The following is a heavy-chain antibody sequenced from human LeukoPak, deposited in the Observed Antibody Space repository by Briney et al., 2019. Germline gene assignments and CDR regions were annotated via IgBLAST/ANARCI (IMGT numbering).Heavy chain of an antibody. CDR2: ISSSSSYI. D-gene: IGHD6-19*01. J-gene: IGHJ4*02. V-gene: IGHV3-21*01. CDR3: ASSRSSGWYHFDY. CDR1: GFTFSSYS. Sequence: GESLRLSCAASGFTFSSYSMNWVRQAPGKGLEWVSSISSSSSYIYYADSVKGRFTISRDNAKNSLYLQMNSLRAEDTAVYYCASSRSSGWYHFDYWGQGTLVTVSS.